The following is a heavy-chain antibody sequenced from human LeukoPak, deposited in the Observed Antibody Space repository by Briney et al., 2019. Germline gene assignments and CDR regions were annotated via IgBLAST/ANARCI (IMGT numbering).Heavy chain of an antibody. CDR1: GGSISSSSYY. CDR3: AREYDYGDYVMLHAFDI. V-gene: IGHV4-39*07. CDR2: IYYSGST. J-gene: IGHJ3*02. D-gene: IGHD4-17*01. Sequence: SETLSLTCTVSGGSISSSSYYWGWIRQPPGKGLEWIGSIYYSGSTYYNPSLKSRVTISVDTSKNQFSLKLSSVTAADTAVYYCAREYDYGDYVMLHAFDIWGQGTMVTVSS.